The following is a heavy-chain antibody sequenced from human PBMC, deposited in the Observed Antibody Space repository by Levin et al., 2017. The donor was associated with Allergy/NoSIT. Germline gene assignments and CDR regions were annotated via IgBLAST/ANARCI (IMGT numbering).Heavy chain of an antibody. CDR3: ARDPGGLLWFGELGFDP. CDR1: GYTFTGYY. V-gene: IGHV1-2*02. CDR2: INPNSGGT. J-gene: IGHJ5*02. D-gene: IGHD3-10*01. Sequence: GESLKISCKASGYTFTGYYMHWVRQAPGQGLEWMGWINPNSGGTNYAQKFQGRVTMTRDTSISTAYMELSRLRSDDTAVYYCARDPGGLLWFGELGFDPWGQGTLVTVSS.